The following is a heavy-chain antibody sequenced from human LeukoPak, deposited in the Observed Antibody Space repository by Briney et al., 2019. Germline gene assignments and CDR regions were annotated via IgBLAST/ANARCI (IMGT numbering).Heavy chain of an antibody. CDR2: IYYSGST. V-gene: IGHV4-61*01. J-gene: IGHJ4*02. CDR1: GGSVSSGSYY. Sequence: SETLSLTCTVSGGSVSSGSYYWSWIRQPPGKGLGWIGYIYYSGSTNYKSSLKSRVTISVDTSKNQFSLKLSSVTAADTAVYYCATMHSSAWYSYWGQGTLVTVSS. CDR3: ATMHSSAWYSY. D-gene: IGHD6-19*01.